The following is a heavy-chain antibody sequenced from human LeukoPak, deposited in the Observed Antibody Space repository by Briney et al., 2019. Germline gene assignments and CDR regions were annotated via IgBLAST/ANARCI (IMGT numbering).Heavy chain of an antibody. D-gene: IGHD1-26*01. J-gene: IGHJ3*02. CDR1: GGTISRNY. V-gene: IGHV4-59*01. Sequence: SETLSLTCTVSGGTISRNYWSWIRQPPGKGLEWVAYIYYSGSTNYNPSLKSRLTISMDASKNQFSLKLSSVTAADTAVYYCARDRRRELLHAFDIWGQGTMVTVSS. CDR2: IYYSGST. CDR3: ARDRRRELLHAFDI.